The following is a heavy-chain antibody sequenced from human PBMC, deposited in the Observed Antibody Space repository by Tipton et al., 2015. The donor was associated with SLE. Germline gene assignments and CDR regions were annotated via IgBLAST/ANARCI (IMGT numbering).Heavy chain of an antibody. CDR3: ARRRGSSWYEDYFDY. CDR2: INYSGST. D-gene: IGHD6-13*01. V-gene: IGHV4-59*11. J-gene: IGHJ4*02. Sequence: TLSLTCTVSGGSIRGHYWNWIRRPPGKALEWIAYINYSGSTNYNPSLKSRVTISVDTSKNQFSLKLSSVTAADTAVYYCARRRGSSWYEDYFDYWGQGTLVTVSS. CDR1: GGSIRGHY.